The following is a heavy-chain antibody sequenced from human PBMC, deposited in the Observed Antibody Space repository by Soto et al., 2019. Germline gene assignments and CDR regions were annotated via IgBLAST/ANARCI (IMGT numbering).Heavy chain of an antibody. CDR2: INAGNGNT. V-gene: IGHV1-3*01. CDR1: GYTFTSYA. J-gene: IGHJ6*03. Sequence: QVQLVQSGAEVKKPGASVKVSCKASGYTFTSYAMHWVRQAPGQRLEWMGWINAGNGNTKYSQKFQGRVTITRDTSASTAYMELSSLRYEDTAVYYCARACGGDCDSDYYYYYMDVWGQGTTVTVSS. D-gene: IGHD2-21*01. CDR3: ARACGGDCDSDYYYYYMDV.